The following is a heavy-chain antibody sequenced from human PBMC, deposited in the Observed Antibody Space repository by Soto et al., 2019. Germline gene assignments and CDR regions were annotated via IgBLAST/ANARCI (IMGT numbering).Heavy chain of an antibody. D-gene: IGHD1-26*01. CDR3: AGDLGAQIVDY. Sequence: ASVKVSCKASGSTFLSYGIRWVRQAPGQGLEWMGWISGYNGNTKYAQKLQGRVTMTTDTSTSAAYMELRSLRSDDTAVYYCAGDLGAQIVDYWGQGTLVTAS. CDR1: GSTFLSYG. J-gene: IGHJ4*02. V-gene: IGHV1-18*01. CDR2: ISGYNGNT.